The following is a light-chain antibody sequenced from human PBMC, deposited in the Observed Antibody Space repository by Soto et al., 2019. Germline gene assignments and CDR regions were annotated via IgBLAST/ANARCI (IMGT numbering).Light chain of an antibody. CDR1: QSVRAY. Sequence: VLTQSPVTVSLSPGETATLSCRASQSVRAYLAWYQQKPGQAPSLLILDTSNRATGIPDRFSGSGSGTDFTLTISSLEPEDFAVYYCQQRSTWPPTFGGGTKVEFK. CDR3: QQRSTWPPT. V-gene: IGKV3-11*01. CDR2: DTS. J-gene: IGKJ4*01.